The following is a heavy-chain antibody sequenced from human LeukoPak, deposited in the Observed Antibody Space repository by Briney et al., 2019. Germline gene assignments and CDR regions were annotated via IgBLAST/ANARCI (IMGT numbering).Heavy chain of an antibody. CDR3: ARAGSFRLTTTL. CDR2: ISYSGST. D-gene: IGHD4-17*01. Sequence: SETLSLTCAVSGGSLCPFYWMWIRPPPARGVVWIGYISYSGSTSFNPSLKSRVTISLDTSTNRVSLKLSSVTAADTALYYCARAGSFRLTTTLWGQGTLVTVSS. CDR1: GGSLCPFY. V-gene: IGHV4-59*01. J-gene: IGHJ4*02.